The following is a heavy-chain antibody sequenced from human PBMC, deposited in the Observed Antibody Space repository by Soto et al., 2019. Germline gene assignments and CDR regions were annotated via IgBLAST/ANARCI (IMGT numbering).Heavy chain of an antibody. Sequence: QVQLVQSGAELKKPGSSVKVSCEASGGSFISYSFTWVRQAPGQGLEWMGRIIPIQGKANYALKFQDRVTITADRSTRTAYMELRSLRPEDTAVYYCAKSLLFVDHAYMDVWGKGTTLTVSS. CDR2: IIPIQGKA. CDR3: AKSLLFVDHAYMDV. CDR1: GGSFISYS. D-gene: IGHD2-21*01. J-gene: IGHJ6*03. V-gene: IGHV1-69*02.